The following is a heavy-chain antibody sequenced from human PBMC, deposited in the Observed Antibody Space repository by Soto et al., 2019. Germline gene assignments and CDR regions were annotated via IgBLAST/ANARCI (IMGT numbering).Heavy chain of an antibody. Sequence: QVHLVQSGAEVKKPGASVKVSCKGSGYTFTSYGITWVRQAPGQGLEWMGWISAHNGNTDYAQRLQGRVNVTRDTSTSTAYMELRSLRSDDTAVYYCGRGRYGDYRGQGALVTVSS. CDR3: GRGRYGDY. CDR1: GYTFTSYG. V-gene: IGHV1-18*01. J-gene: IGHJ4*02. CDR2: ISAHNGNT. D-gene: IGHD1-1*01.